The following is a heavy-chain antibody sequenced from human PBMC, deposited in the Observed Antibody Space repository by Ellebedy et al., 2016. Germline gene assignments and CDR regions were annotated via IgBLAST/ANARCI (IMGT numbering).Heavy chain of an antibody. CDR2: INHSGST. CDR1: GGSFSGYY. D-gene: IGHD2-2*02. V-gene: IGHV4-34*01. Sequence: SETLSLXXAVYGGSFSGYYWSWIRQPPGKGLEWIGEINHSGSTNYNPSFKSRLTVSVDTSKNQFSLQLRSVTAADTAVYYCARQETPDYQLLYQGRGGSGFNPWGQGILVTVSS. J-gene: IGHJ5*02. CDR3: ARQETPDYQLLYQGRGGSGFNP.